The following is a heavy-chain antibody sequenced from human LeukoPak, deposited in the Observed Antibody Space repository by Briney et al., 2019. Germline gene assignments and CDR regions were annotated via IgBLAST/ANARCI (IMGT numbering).Heavy chain of an antibody. V-gene: IGHV4-59*01. CDR3: ARSYIWGRDFDY. D-gene: IGHD3-16*01. J-gene: IGHJ4*02. Sequence: PSEILSLTCTVSGGSIITYYWGWIRQPPGKGLEWIGYIYYSGSTNYNPSLKSRVTISVDTSKNQFSLKLYSVTAADTAVYYCARSYIWGRDFDYWGQGTLVTVSS. CDR1: GGSIITYY. CDR2: IYYSGST.